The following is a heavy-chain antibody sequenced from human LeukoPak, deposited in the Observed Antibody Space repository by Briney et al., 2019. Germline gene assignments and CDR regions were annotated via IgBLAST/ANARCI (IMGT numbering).Heavy chain of an antibody. Sequence: PGGSLRLSCAASGFTFSSYAMSWVRQAPGKGLEWVSAISGSGGSTYYADSVKGRFTISRDNSKNTLYLRMNSLRAEDTAVYYCAKGGDSSGYIIPPFDYWGQGTLVTVSS. CDR3: AKGGDSSGYIIPPFDY. D-gene: IGHD3-22*01. J-gene: IGHJ4*02. V-gene: IGHV3-23*01. CDR1: GFTFSSYA. CDR2: ISGSGGST.